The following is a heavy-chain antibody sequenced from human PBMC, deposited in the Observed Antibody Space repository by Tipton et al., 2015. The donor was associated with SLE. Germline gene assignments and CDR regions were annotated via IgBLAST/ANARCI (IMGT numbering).Heavy chain of an antibody. Sequence: QSGPEVKKPGASVKVSCKASGYTFTSYGINWVRQAPGQGLEWMGWISGYNGNTNYAQKLQGRVTMTTDTSTSTAYMELRSLRSDDTAVYYCARAVTTGLYWYFDLWGRGTLVTVSS. CDR1: GYTFTSYG. V-gene: IGHV1-18*01. CDR2: ISGYNGNT. D-gene: IGHD4-17*01. CDR3: ARAVTTGLYWYFDL. J-gene: IGHJ2*01.